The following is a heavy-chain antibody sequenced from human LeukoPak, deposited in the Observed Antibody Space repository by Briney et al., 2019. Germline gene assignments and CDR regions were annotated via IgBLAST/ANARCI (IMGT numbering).Heavy chain of an antibody. Sequence: GASVKVSCKASGYTFTSYDINWGRQTTGQGLEWMGLMNPNSGNTGYAQKFQGRVTITRNTSISTAYMELSSLRSEDTAVYYCARGLVGYCTNGVCYNPSNWFDPWGQGSLVTVYS. J-gene: IGHJ5*02. CDR3: ARGLVGYCTNGVCYNPSNWFDP. CDR2: MNPNSGNT. D-gene: IGHD2-8*01. V-gene: IGHV1-8*03. CDR1: GYTFTSYD.